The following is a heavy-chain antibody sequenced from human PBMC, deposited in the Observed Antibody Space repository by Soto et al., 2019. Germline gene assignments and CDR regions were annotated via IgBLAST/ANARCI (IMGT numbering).Heavy chain of an antibody. Sequence: EVSEKVSCKASGYSFTSYWIGWVRQAPGHRLEWMGWISAYNGNTDYAQKLQGRVTMTPDTSTSTAYMQLSSLRSDDTAVYYCARDSASFFKYGYNYCMDVWGQGTTVTVSS. CDR3: ARDSASFFKYGYNYCMDV. V-gene: IGHV1-18*04. CDR1: GYSFTSYW. J-gene: IGHJ6*02. D-gene: IGHD5-12*01. CDR2: ISAYNGNT.